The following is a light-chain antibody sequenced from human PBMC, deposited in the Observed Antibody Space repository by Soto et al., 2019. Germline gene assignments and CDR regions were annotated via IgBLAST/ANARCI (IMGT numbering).Light chain of an antibody. V-gene: IGLV1-47*01. CDR2: RNN. CDR3: AAWDNSLKGFYV. CDR1: SSNIGSNY. Sequence: QAVVTQPPSASGTPGQRVTISCSGSSSNIGSNYVYWYQQLPGTAPKLLIYRNNQRPSGVPDRFSGSKSGTSASLAISGLRSEDEAHYYCAAWDNSLKGFYVYGTGTKLTVL. J-gene: IGLJ1*01.